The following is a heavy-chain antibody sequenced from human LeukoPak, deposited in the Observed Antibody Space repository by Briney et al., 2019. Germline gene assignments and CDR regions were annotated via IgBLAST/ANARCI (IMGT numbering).Heavy chain of an antibody. Sequence: GGSLRLSCAASGFTFSSYSMNWVRQAPGKGLEWISYISSSSSSIYYADSVKGRLTISRDNAKKSLYLQMNSLRDEDTAVYYCTTGELGGKYWGQGTLVTVSS. CDR2: ISSSSSSI. D-gene: IGHD2/OR15-2a*01. V-gene: IGHV3-48*02. CDR3: TTGELGGKY. J-gene: IGHJ4*02. CDR1: GFTFSSYS.